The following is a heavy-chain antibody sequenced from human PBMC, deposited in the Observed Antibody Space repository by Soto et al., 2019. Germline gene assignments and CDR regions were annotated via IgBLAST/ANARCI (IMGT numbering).Heavy chain of an antibody. Sequence: SVKVSCKASGGTFSSYAISWVRQAPGQGLEWMGGIIPIFGTANYAQKFQGRVTITADESTSTAYMELSSLRSEDTAVYYCARDLFTIFGVVIFPYGMDVWGQGTTVTVSS. CDR1: GGTFSSYA. D-gene: IGHD3-3*01. CDR3: ARDLFTIFGVVIFPYGMDV. V-gene: IGHV1-69*13. CDR2: IIPIFGTA. J-gene: IGHJ6*02.